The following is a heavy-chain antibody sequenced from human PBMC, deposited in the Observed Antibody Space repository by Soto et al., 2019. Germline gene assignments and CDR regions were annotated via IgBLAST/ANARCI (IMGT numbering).Heavy chain of an antibody. CDR3: ARECYYDSSGYSYYYYYGMDV. CDR1: GYTFTSYG. V-gene: IGHV1-18*01. D-gene: IGHD3-22*01. CDR2: ISAYNGNT. J-gene: IGHJ6*02. Sequence: QVQLVQSGAEVKKPGASVKVSCKASGYTFTSYGISWVRQAPGQGLEWMGWISAYNGNTNYAQKLQGRVTMTTDTSTSIAYMELRSLRSDDTAVYYCARECYYDSSGYSYYYYYGMDVWGQGTTVTVSS.